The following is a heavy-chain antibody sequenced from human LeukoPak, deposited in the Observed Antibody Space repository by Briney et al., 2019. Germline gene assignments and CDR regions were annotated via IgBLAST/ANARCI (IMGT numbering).Heavy chain of an antibody. CDR3: ARDSCSSPSCYTNWFDP. V-gene: IGHV4-39*07. Sequence: SETLSLTCTVSGGSISSSSYYWGWIRQPPGKGLEWIGSIFYSGSTYYNPSLKSRVTISVDTSNNQFSLRLSSVTAADKAVYYCARDSCSSPSCYTNWFDPWGQGTLVTVSS. D-gene: IGHD2-2*01. J-gene: IGHJ5*02. CDR1: GGSISSSSYY. CDR2: IFYSGST.